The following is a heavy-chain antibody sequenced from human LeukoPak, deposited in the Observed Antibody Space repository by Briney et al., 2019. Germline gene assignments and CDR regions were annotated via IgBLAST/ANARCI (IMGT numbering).Heavy chain of an antibody. D-gene: IGHD6-13*01. CDR2: ITAYNGNT. CDR1: GYTFTSYG. Sequence: GASVKVSCKASGYTFTSYGIIWVRQAPGQRLEWMGWITAYNGNTNYAQKLQGRVTMTTDTSTSTAYMELSRLRSDDTAVYYCAREGSSWSIDYWGQGTLVTVSS. J-gene: IGHJ4*02. V-gene: IGHV1-18*01. CDR3: AREGSSWSIDY.